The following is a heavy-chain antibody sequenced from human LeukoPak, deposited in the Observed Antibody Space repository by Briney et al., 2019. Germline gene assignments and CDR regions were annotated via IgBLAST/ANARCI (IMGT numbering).Heavy chain of an antibody. CDR2: IYYSGST. D-gene: IGHD3-22*01. CDR1: GGSFSTFY. CDR3: ARTYYDISGYFPNYFDY. Sequence: PSETLSLTCTVSGGSFSTFYWSWIRQPPGKGLEWIGYIYYSGSTNYNPSLKSRVTISVDTSTNQFSLEPSSVTAADTAVYYCARTYYDISGYFPNYFDYWGPGTLVTVSS. J-gene: IGHJ4*02. V-gene: IGHV4-59*01.